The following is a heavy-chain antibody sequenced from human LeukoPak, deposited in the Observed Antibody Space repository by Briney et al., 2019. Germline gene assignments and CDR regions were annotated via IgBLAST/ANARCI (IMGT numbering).Heavy chain of an antibody. CDR1: GYTLTELS. Sequence: GASVKVSCKVSGYTLTELSMHWVRQAPGKGLEWMGGFDPEDGETIYAQKLQGRVTMTTDTSTSTAYMELRSLRSDDTAVYYCARGEWELTQWGQGTLVTVSS. CDR2: FDPEDGET. D-gene: IGHD1-26*01. CDR3: ARGEWELTQ. V-gene: IGHV1-24*01. J-gene: IGHJ4*02.